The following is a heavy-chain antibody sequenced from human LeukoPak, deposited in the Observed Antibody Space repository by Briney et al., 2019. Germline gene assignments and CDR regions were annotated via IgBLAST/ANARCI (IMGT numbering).Heavy chain of an antibody. D-gene: IGHD1-1*01. Sequence: GGSLRLSCAASGFTFSSYSTNWVRQAPGKGLEWVSSISSSSSYIYYADSVKGRFTISRDNPGNVVYLQMDSLRAEDTAVYYCTRVAQSGPTGWFDPWGQGTLVTVSS. V-gene: IGHV3-21*01. CDR2: ISSSSSYI. CDR3: TRVAQSGPTGWFDP. CDR1: GFTFSSYS. J-gene: IGHJ5*02.